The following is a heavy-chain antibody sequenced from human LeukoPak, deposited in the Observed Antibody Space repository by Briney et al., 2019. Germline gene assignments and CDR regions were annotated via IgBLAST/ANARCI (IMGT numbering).Heavy chain of an antibody. CDR2: IWYDGSNK. J-gene: IGHJ4*02. CDR1: GFTFSSYG. D-gene: IGHD1-26*01. Sequence: PGRSLRLSCAASGFTFSSYGMHWVRQAPGKGLEWVAVIWYDGSNKYYADSVKGRFTISRDNSKNTLYLQMNSLRAEDMAVYYCARSNNIVGATYFDYWGQGTLVTVSS. V-gene: IGHV3-33*01. CDR3: ARSNNIVGATYFDY.